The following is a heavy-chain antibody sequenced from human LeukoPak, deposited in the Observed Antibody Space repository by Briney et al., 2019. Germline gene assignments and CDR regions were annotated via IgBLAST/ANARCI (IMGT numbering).Heavy chain of an antibody. CDR2: INAGNGDT. CDR3: ARDRGGTGDFDY. CDR1: GYTFTSYA. D-gene: IGHD1-1*01. J-gene: IGHJ4*02. V-gene: IGHV1-3*01. Sequence: ASVRVSCKASGYTFTSYAMHWVRRAPGQRLEWMGWINAGNGDTKYSQKFQGRVTIARDTSASTAYMELSSLRSEDTAVYYCARDRGGTGDFDYWGQGALVTVSS.